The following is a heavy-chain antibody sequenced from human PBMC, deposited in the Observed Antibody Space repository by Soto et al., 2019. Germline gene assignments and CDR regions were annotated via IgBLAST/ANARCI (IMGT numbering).Heavy chain of an antibody. Sequence: PGGSLRLSYAASGFTFSNYGMHWVRKAPGKGLEWVAVIWYDGSNKYYADSVKGRFTISRDNSKNTLYLQMNSLRAEDTAVYYCARMVRGGGGMDVWGQGTTVTVSS. J-gene: IGHJ6*02. D-gene: IGHD3-10*01. CDR3: ARMVRGGGGMDV. CDR1: GFTFSNYG. V-gene: IGHV3-33*01. CDR2: IWYDGSNK.